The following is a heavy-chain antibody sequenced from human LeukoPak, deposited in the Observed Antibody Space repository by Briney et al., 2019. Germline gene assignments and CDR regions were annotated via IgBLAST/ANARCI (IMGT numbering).Heavy chain of an antibody. Sequence: SETLSLTCIVSGGSISSYYWSWVRQPPGKGLEWIGYIYYSGSTNYNPSLKSRVTISVDTSKNQFSLKLSSVTAADTAVYYCARQGGGFWYFDLWGRGTLVTVSS. V-gene: IGHV4-59*08. CDR1: GGSISSYY. D-gene: IGHD6-25*01. CDR3: ARQGGGFWYFDL. CDR2: IYYSGST. J-gene: IGHJ2*01.